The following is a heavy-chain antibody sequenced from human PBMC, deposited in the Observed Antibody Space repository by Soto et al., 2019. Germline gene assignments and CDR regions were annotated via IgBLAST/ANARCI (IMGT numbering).Heavy chain of an antibody. CDR1: GFTFSSYG. V-gene: IGHV3-30*03. J-gene: IGHJ4*02. CDR3: ARDGGFSYGFDYYFDY. Sequence: GGSLRLSCAASGFTFSSYGMHWVRQAPGQGLEWVAVISYDGYNASYADSVKGRFTISKDNSRNTLFLQMDNLRSDDTAVYFCARDGGFSYGFDYYFDYWGQGTLFTVSS. D-gene: IGHD5-18*01. CDR2: ISYDGYNA.